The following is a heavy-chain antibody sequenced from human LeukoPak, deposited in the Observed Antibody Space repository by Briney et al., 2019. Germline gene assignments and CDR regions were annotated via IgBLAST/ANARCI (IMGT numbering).Heavy chain of an antibody. J-gene: IGHJ3*02. V-gene: IGHV1-18*01. D-gene: IGHD3-10*01. Sequence: ASVKVSCKASGGTFSSYAISWVRQAPGKGLEWMGGFDPEDGETIYAQKFQGRVTMTTDTSTSTAYMELRSLRSDDTAVYYCARDTYYYGSGKTDAFDIWGQGTMVTVSS. CDR2: FDPEDGET. CDR3: ARDTYYYGSGKTDAFDI. CDR1: GGTFSSYA.